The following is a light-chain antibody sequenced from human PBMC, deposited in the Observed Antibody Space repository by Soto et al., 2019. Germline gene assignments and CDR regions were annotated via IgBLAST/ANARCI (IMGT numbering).Light chain of an antibody. J-gene: IGLJ2*01. Sequence: QSVLTQPASVSGSPGQSSTISCTGTSSDVGGYNYVSWYQQHPGKVPKLLIFDVSDRPSGVSSRFSGSKSGNTASLTISGLHAEDEADYYCSSFTSSSTTVFGGGTQLTVL. CDR1: SSDVGGYNY. CDR3: SSFTSSSTTV. V-gene: IGLV2-14*03. CDR2: DVS.